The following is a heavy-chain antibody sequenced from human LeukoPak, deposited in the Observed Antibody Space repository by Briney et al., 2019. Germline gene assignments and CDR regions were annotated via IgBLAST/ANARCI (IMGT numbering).Heavy chain of an antibody. J-gene: IGHJ4*02. V-gene: IGHV3-66*01. D-gene: IGHD2-8*01. Sequence: PGGSLRLSCTASGFIVTNNYINWVRQAPGKGLEWVSLVYSGGSTYYADSVKGRFTISRDNSKNMVYLQMNCLRAEDKAMYYCARDPPAVLIDTYGWGQGTLVTVSS. CDR3: ARDPPAVLIDTYG. CDR1: GFIVTNNY. CDR2: VYSGGST.